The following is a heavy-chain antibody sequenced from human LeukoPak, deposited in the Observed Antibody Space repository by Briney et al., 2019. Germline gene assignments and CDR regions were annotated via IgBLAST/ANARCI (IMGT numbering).Heavy chain of an antibody. CDR3: AKGNWDKLEVFDY. CDR1: GFTFSRFA. V-gene: IGHV3-23*01. J-gene: IGHJ4*02. D-gene: IGHD1/OR15-1a*01. Sequence: PGGSLRLSCAASGFTFSRFAMSWVHQAPGKGLEWVSVIRNSGDNTYYTDSVKGRFTISRDNSKNTLWLQMNSLRAEDTAVYYCAKGNWDKLEVFDYWGQGTLVTVSS. CDR2: IRNSGDNT.